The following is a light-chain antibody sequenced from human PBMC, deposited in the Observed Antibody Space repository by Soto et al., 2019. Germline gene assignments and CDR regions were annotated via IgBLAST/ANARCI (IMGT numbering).Light chain of an antibody. CDR3: QSYDSSLSVHVI. J-gene: IGLJ2*01. Sequence: QSVLTQPPSVSGAPGQRVTISCTGSNSNIGAGFDVHWYQQLPGTVPKLLIYTNTNRPSGVPDRFSGSKSGTSASLAITGLQAEDEADYYCQSYDSSLSVHVIFGGGTQLTVL. V-gene: IGLV1-40*01. CDR2: TNT. CDR1: NSNIGAGFD.